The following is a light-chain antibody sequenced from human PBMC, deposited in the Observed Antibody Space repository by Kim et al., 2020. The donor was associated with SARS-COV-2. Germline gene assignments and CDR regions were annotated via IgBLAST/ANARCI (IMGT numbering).Light chain of an antibody. J-gene: IGKJ1*01. CDR2: GAS. Sequence: EIVLTQSPGTLSLSPGERATLSCRASQSVGSSYLAWYQQKPGQAPRLLIYGASSRATCIPDRFSGSGSGTDFTLTISRLEPEDFAVYYCQQYASSRTFGQGTKVDIK. CDR3: QQYASSRT. V-gene: IGKV3-20*01. CDR1: QSVGSSY.